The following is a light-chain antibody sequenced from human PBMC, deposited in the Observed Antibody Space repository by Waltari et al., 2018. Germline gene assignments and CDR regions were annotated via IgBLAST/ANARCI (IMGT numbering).Light chain of an antibody. CDR2: KDN. Sequence: SYELTQPPSVSVSPGQTATITCSGDALPKQYTYWYHQKPGQAPVLVIYKDNERPSGSPERFAASKSGTTATWTISGAQAEDEADYYCQSADSSGNFLVFGGGTKLTVL. CDR3: QSADSSGNFLV. V-gene: IGLV3-25*03. CDR1: ALPKQY. J-gene: IGLJ2*01.